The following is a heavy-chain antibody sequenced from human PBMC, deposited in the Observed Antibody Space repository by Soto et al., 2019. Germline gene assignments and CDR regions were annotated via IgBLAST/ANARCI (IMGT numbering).Heavy chain of an antibody. CDR1: GGTFSSYA. CDR2: IIPIFGTA. J-gene: IGHJ4*02. V-gene: IGHV1-69*01. CDR3: ARGVMVSSSGYYYGYFDY. Sequence: QVQLVQSGAEVKKPGSSVKVSCKASGGTFSSYAISWVRQAPGQGLEWMGGIIPIFGTANYAQKFQGRVTITADESTSTSYMELSSLRSEDTAVYYCARGVMVSSSGYYYGYFDYWGQGTLVTVSS. D-gene: IGHD3-22*01.